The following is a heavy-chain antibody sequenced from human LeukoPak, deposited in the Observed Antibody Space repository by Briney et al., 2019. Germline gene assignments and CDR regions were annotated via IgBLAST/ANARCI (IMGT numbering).Heavy chain of an antibody. Sequence: GASVKVSCKASGYTFTGYYMHWVRQAPGQGLEWMGRVNPHSGGTDYAQKFQGRVTMPRDTSITTAYMELSSLRSDDTAMYYCAREYCTTTSCQFYYFDYWGQGTLVIVSS. CDR1: GYTFTGYY. CDR2: VNPHSGGT. D-gene: IGHD2-2*01. V-gene: IGHV1-2*06. CDR3: AREYCTTTSCQFYYFDY. J-gene: IGHJ4*02.